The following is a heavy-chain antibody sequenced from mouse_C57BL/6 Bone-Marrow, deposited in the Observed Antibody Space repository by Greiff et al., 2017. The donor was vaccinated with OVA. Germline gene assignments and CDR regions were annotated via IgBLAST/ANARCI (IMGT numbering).Heavy chain of an antibody. D-gene: IGHD2-3*01. CDR1: GYTFPGYW. CDR3: AGWLLREEMGLAY. CDR2: ILPGSGST. Sequence: VQLQQSGAELMKPGASVKLSCKATGYTFPGYWIEWVKQRPGHGLEWIGEILPGSGSTNYNETFKGKATFPADTSSNTAYMQLSSLTTEDSAIYYCAGWLLREEMGLAYWGQGTLVTVSA. J-gene: IGHJ3*01. V-gene: IGHV1-9*01.